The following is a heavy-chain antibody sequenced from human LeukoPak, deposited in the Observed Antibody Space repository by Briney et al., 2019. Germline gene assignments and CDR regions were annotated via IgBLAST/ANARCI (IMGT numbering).Heavy chain of an antibody. CDR3: ARMGDYHLVSFFDY. V-gene: IGHV1-18*01. Sequence: ASVKVSCKSSGYTFTSYGFSWVRQAPGQGLEWMGWISAYDGNLKYAQKFQGRVTMTTDTSTSTVNMELRSLRSDDTAVYYCARMGDYHLVSFFDYWGQGTLVTVSS. J-gene: IGHJ4*02. CDR1: GYTFTSYG. CDR2: ISAYDGNL. D-gene: IGHD4/OR15-4a*01.